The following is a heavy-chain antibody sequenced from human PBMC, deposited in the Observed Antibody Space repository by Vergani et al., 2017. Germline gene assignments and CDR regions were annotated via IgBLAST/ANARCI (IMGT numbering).Heavy chain of an antibody. J-gene: IGHJ5*02. V-gene: IGHV4-59*01. CDR3: SGGPTYYYDISGYWAWGNWFYP. CDR2: IYYSGST. Sequence: QVQLQESGPGLVKPSETLSLTCTVSGGSISSYYWSWIRQPPGKGLEWIGYIYYSGSTNYNPSLKSRVTISVDTSKNQFSLKLSSVTAADTAVYYCSGGPTYYYDISGYWAWGNWFYPWGQGTLVTVSS. CDR1: GGSISSYY. D-gene: IGHD3-22*01.